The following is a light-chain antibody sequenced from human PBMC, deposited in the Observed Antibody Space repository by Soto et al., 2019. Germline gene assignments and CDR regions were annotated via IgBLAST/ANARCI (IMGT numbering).Light chain of an antibody. CDR2: EAS. V-gene: IGKV3-15*01. CDR3: QQYNNDRRLT. CDR1: QSISSY. J-gene: IGKJ4*01. Sequence: VMTQPLASLFECQGDKXXFTCGASQSISSYLAWYQQKPGQAPKLLTYEASTLTSCIPSIFRCGESKTKFNLTISSLQAEDFAVYYCQQYNNDRRLTFGGGTKLDIK.